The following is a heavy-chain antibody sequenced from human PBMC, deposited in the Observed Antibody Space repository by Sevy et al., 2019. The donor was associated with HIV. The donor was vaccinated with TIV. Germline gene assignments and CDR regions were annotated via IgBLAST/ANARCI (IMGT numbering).Heavy chain of an antibody. CDR1: GFTFNSYW. J-gene: IGHJ6*02. CDR3: ARDCSSANCLWGMDV. D-gene: IGHD2-2*01. Sequence: GGSLRLSCAASGFTFNSYWMSWVRQAPGKGLEWVANIKKDGSEKYYVDSLKGRFTISRDKAKNPLYLQMDSLRAEDTAVYYCARDCSSANCLWGMDVWGQGTTVTVSS. V-gene: IGHV3-7*03. CDR2: IKKDGSEK.